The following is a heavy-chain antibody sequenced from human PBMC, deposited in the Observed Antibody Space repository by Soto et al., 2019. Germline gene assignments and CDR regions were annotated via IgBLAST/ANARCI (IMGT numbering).Heavy chain of an antibody. CDR3: ARDAARTYCGDYCNFVWSPNSYGMDV. Sequence: HLGGSLRLSCAASGFTFSTYEMTWVRQAPGKRLEWVSYISSSGTTKHYADSVKGRFTVSRDNAKNSLSLQMNSLRAEDTAVYYCARDAARTYCGDYCNFVWSPNSYGMDVWGRGTTVTVSS. CDR1: GFTFSTYE. CDR2: ISSSGTTK. J-gene: IGHJ6*02. D-gene: IGHD2-21*01. V-gene: IGHV3-48*03.